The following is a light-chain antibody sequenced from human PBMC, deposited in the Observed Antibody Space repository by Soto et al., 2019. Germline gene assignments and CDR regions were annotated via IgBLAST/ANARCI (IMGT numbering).Light chain of an antibody. CDR2: ENN. J-gene: IGLJ1*01. V-gene: IGLV1-51*02. CDR3: GTWDSSLSAYNYV. Sequence: QSVVTPPPPMSGAPGQKGTLSCSWSSSKNGNNSVSWYQQLPGTAPNLLIYENNKRPSGIPDRFSGSKSGTSATPGITGLQTGDEADYYCGTWDSSLSAYNYVFGTGTKVTVL. CDR1: SSKNGNNS.